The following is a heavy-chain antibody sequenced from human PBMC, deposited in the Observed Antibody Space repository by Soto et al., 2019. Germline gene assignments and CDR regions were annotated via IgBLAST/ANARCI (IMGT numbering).Heavy chain of an antibody. CDR2: ISAYNGNT. CDR1: GYTFTSYG. J-gene: IGHJ6*02. Sequence: ASVKVSCKASGYTFTSYGISWVRQAPGQGLEWMGWISAYNGNTNYAQKLQGRVTMTTDTSTSTAYMELRSLRSDDTAVYYCARDSRKGDYYYGMDVWRQGTTVTVSS. V-gene: IGHV1-18*04. CDR3: ARDSRKGDYYYGMDV.